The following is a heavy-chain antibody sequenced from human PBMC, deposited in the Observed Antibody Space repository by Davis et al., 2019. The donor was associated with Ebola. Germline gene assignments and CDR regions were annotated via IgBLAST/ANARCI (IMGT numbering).Heavy chain of an antibody. D-gene: IGHD6-19*01. CDR3: ARGWDSGWYFY. CDR2: INPHNGNT. Sequence: ASVKVSCKASGYTFTSYGISWVRQAPGQGLEWMGWINPHNGNTNYAQNLQGRVTMTTDTSTSTAYMELRSLRSDDTAVYYCARGWDSGWYFYWGQGTLVTVSS. V-gene: IGHV1-18*04. CDR1: GYTFTSYG. J-gene: IGHJ4*02.